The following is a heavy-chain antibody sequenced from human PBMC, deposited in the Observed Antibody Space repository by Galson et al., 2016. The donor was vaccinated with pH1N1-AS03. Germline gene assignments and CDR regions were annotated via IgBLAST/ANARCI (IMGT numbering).Heavy chain of an antibody. Sequence: SLRLSCAASGFTFKNYAMTWVRQAPGKGLEWVSGLSGSGTPTFYADSVKGRFTISRGNSKNTLYLQMNSLRAEDTAVYYCAKAKSTSTNEVVSPFDYWGQGTLVTVSS. J-gene: IGHJ4*02. CDR3: AKAKSTSTNEVVSPFDY. D-gene: IGHD3-22*01. CDR1: GFTFKNYA. V-gene: IGHV3-23*01. CDR2: LSGSGTPT.